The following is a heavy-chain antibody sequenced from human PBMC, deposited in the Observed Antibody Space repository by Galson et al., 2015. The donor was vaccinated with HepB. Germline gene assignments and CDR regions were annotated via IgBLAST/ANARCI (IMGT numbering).Heavy chain of an antibody. D-gene: IGHD3-3*01. CDR2: ISGSGGST. V-gene: IGHV3-23*01. J-gene: IGHJ6*03. CDR1: GFTFSSYA. Sequence: SLRLSCAASGFTFSSYAMSWVRQAPGKGLEWVSAISGSGGSTYYADSVKGRFTISRDNSKNTLYRQMNSLRAEDTAVYYCAKFPIRFLEWSPRYYYYMDVWGKGTTVTVSS. CDR3: AKFPIRFLEWSPRYYYYMDV.